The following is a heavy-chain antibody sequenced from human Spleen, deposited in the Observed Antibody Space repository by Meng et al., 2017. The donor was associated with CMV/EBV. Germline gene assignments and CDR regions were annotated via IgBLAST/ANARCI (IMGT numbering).Heavy chain of an antibody. D-gene: IGHD3-16*01. CDR2: ISYDGSNK. Sequence: GGSLRLSCAASGFTFSSYAMHWVRQAPGKGLEWVAVISYDGSNKYYADSVKGRFTISRDNSKNTLYLQMNSLRAEDTAVYYCARDVFDPAYYYYYGMDVWGQGTTVTVSS. CDR1: GFTFSSYA. CDR3: ARDVFDPAYYYYYGMDV. V-gene: IGHV3-30*04. J-gene: IGHJ6*02.